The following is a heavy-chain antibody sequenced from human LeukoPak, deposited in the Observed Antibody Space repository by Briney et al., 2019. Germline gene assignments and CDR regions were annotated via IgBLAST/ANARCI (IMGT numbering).Heavy chain of an antibody. CDR1: GYTFTGYY. CDR3: ARYISVGWSGYYWWFDP. CDR2: INPNSGGT. V-gene: IGHV1-2*02. D-gene: IGHD3-3*01. Sequence: ASVKVSCTASGYTFTGYYMHWVRQAPGQGLEWMGWINPNSGGTNYAQKFQGRVTMTRDTSISTAYMELSRLRSDDTAAYYCARYISVGWSGYYWWFDPWGQGTLVTVSS. J-gene: IGHJ5*02.